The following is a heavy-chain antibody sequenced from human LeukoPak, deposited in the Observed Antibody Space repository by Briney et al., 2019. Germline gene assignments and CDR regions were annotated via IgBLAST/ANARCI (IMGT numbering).Heavy chain of an antibody. Sequence: QSGGSLRLSCAASGFTFSSYGMHWVRQAPGKGLEWVAFIRYDGSNKYYADSVKGRFTISRDNSKNTLYLQMNSLRAEDTAVYYCAKDQGYCGGGSCYENWFDPWGQGTLVTVSS. D-gene: IGHD2-15*01. CDR2: IRYDGSNK. CDR1: GFTFSSYG. J-gene: IGHJ5*02. V-gene: IGHV3-30*02. CDR3: AKDQGYCGGGSCYENWFDP.